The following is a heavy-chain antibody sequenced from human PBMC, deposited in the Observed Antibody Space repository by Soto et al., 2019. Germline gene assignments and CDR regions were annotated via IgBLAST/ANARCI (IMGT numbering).Heavy chain of an antibody. Sequence: GGSLRLSCAASGFTFSSYAMSWVRQAPGKGLEWVSAISGSGGSTYYAESVKGRFTISRDNSKNTLYLQMNSLRAEDTAVYYCAKDLGDMLTGYFPNDAVDIWGQGTMVTVSS. CDR1: GFTFSSYA. V-gene: IGHV3-23*01. J-gene: IGHJ3*02. CDR2: ISGSGGST. CDR3: AKDLGDMLTGYFPNDAVDI. D-gene: IGHD3-9*01.